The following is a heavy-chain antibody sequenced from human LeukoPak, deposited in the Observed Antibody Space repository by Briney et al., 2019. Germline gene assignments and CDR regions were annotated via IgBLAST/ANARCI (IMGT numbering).Heavy chain of an antibody. J-gene: IGHJ6*03. V-gene: IGHV3-48*01. CDR1: GFTFSSYS. CDR3: AKDQRWYDYVWGSYRRHDYYYYYYYMDV. CDR2: ISSSSSTI. D-gene: IGHD3-16*02. Sequence: PGGSLRLSCAASGFTFSSYSMNWVRQAPGKGLEWVSYISSSSSTIYYADSVKGRFTISRDNSKNTLYLQMNSLRAEDTAVYYCAKDQRWYDYVWGSYRRHDYYYYYYYMDVWGKGTTVTISS.